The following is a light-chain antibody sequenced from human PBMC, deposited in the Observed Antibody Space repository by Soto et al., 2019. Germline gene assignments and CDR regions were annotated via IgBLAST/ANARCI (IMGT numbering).Light chain of an antibody. Sequence: DIQMTQSPSTLSTSVGARVTITCRASQSVSYWLAWYQQKPGKAPNLLIYDGSTLASGVPPRFSGGGFGTEFTLNITTLQPDDFATYFCQHYRRNTWSFGPGTKVDI. CDR2: DGS. J-gene: IGKJ1*01. CDR3: QHYRRNTWS. CDR1: QSVSYW. V-gene: IGKV1-5*01.